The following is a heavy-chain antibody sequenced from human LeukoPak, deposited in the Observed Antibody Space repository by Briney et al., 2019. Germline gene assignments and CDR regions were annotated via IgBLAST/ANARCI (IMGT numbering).Heavy chain of an antibody. CDR3: ARVQGYYPYNWFDP. D-gene: IGHD3-3*01. Sequence: GASVKVSCKASGYTFTGYYTHWVRQAPGQGLEWMGWINPNSGGTNYAQKFQGRVTMTRDTSISTAYMELSRLRSDDTAVYYCARVQGYYPYNWFDPWGQGTLVTVSS. V-gene: IGHV1-2*02. CDR2: INPNSGGT. CDR1: GYTFTGYY. J-gene: IGHJ5*02.